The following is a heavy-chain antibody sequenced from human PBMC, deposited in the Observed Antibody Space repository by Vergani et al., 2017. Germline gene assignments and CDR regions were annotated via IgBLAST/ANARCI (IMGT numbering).Heavy chain of an antibody. Sequence: QVQLVQSGAEVKKSGASVKVSCKTSGYTFSAYYMHWVRQAPGKGLEWMGWINCNSGGTKYAQKFEGRVTMTRDTSINTAYLDLSRLRSDDTAMYFCARAPRFSSGWYAGWFDLWGQGTLVTVSS. CDR3: ARAPRFSSGWYAGWFDL. CDR1: GYTFSAYY. V-gene: IGHV1-2*02. J-gene: IGHJ5*02. CDR2: INCNSGGT. D-gene: IGHD6-19*01.